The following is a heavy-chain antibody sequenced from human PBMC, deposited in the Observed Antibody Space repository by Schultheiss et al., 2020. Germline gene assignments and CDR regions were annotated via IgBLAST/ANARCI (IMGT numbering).Heavy chain of an antibody. CDR2: IYYSGST. J-gene: IGHJ5*02. CDR1: GGSISSYY. Sequence: SETLSLTCTVSGGSISSYYWSWIRQPPGKGLEWIGYIYYSGSTNYNPSLKSRVTISVDTSKKQFSLKLSSVTAADTAVYYCARVEIYCSSTSCHNWFDPWGQGTLVTVSS. CDR3: ARVEIYCSSTSCHNWFDP. D-gene: IGHD2-2*01. V-gene: IGHV4-59*12.